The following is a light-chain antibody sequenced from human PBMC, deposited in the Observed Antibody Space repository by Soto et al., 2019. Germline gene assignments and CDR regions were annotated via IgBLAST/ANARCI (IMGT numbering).Light chain of an antibody. J-gene: IGKJ2*01. CDR3: HQYDNLPMFT. V-gene: IGKV1-33*01. CDR2: DIS. Sequence: DIQMTQYPSSLSASVGDRVTITCQAIQDISNYLNCYRQKTGRAPNFLIRDISHLETGVPSRISGSGSGTYFPFTISSLQSEDIATYYCHQYDNLPMFTCGPGTRLEI. CDR1: QDISNY.